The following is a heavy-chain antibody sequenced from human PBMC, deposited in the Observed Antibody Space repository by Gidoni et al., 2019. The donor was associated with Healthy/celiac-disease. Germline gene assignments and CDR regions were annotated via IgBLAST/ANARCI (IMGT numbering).Heavy chain of an antibody. D-gene: IGHD6-13*01. J-gene: IGHJ6*02. CDR1: GGSFRGYY. V-gene: IGHV4-34*01. CDR3: ARVPAARIGSSWYFSYYYGMDV. Sequence: QVQLQQWGAGLLKPSETLSLTCAVYGGSFRGYYWSWIRQPPGKGLEWIGEINHSGSTNYNPSLKSRVTISVDTSKNQFSLKLSSVTAADTAVYYCARVPAARIGSSWYFSYYYGMDVWGQGTTVTVSS. CDR2: INHSGST.